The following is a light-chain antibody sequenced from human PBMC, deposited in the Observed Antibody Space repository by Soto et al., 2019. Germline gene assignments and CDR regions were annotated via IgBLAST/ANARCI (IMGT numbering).Light chain of an antibody. CDR2: GAS. Sequence: EIVLTQFPATLSLSPGEGATLSCRASQSVSTYLAWYQQKPGQAPRLLIYGASNRATGIPARFSGSGSGTDFTLTIGSLEPEDSAVYYCHQRGTWPETFGQGTKVEIK. V-gene: IGKV3-11*01. CDR3: HQRGTWPET. CDR1: QSVSTY. J-gene: IGKJ1*01.